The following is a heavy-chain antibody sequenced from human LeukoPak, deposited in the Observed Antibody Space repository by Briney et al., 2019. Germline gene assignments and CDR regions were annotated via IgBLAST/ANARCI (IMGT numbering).Heavy chain of an antibody. J-gene: IGHJ4*02. D-gene: IGHD2-21*01. CDR2: IYENGGTT. CDR3: AKDFRIGYSAHFDY. Sequence: GGSLRLSCVGSGFTFRSHAMSWVRQAPEKGLEFVSGIYENGGTTYYADSVKGRFTISRDNSKNTLYLQMDSLRGEDTAVYYCAKDFRIGYSAHFDYWGQGALVTVSS. V-gene: IGHV3-23*01. CDR1: GFTFRSHA.